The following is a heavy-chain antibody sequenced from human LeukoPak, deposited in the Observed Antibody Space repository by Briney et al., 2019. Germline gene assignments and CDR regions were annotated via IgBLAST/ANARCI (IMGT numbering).Heavy chain of an antibody. V-gene: IGHV3-64*01. CDR2: ISRNGRNT. CDR3: ARVDSGSACAS. D-gene: IGHD6-19*01. CDR1: GFTLSSYS. J-gene: IGHJ1*01. Sequence: GGSLRLSCAASGFTLSSYSMHWVRQAPGKGLEFVSAISRNGRNTYYGNSVKGRFTISRDISKNTLHLQMGSLRPEDMAVYYCARVDSGSACASWGQGVLVTVSS.